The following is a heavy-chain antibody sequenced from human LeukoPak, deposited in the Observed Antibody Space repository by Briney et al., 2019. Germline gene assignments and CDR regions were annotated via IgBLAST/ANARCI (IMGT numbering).Heavy chain of an antibody. J-gene: IGHJ6*03. CDR1: GFTFSSYA. D-gene: IGHD1-26*01. CDR2: ISGSGGST. Sequence: GGSLRLSCAASGFTFSSYAMSWVRQAPGKGPEWVSAISGSGGSTYYADSVKGRFTISRDNSKNTPYLQMNSLRAEDTAVYYCAKASIGGSYYYYMDVWGKGTTVTVSS. V-gene: IGHV3-23*01. CDR3: AKASIGGSYYYYMDV.